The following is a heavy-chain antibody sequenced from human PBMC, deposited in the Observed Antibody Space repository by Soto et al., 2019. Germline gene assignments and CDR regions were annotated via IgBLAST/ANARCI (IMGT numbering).Heavy chain of an antibody. D-gene: IGHD6-19*01. CDR1: RVAFSKFI. CDR3: AKVRYSSPMGYYYGMDV. Sequence: ASVKVSCKASRVAFSKFIVTCVRQAPGLGLEWVGGIIPIFGTANYAQKFQGRVTITADESTSTSYMEVNNLRSEDTAVYYCAKVRYSSPMGYYYGMDVWGQGTTVTVSS. V-gene: IGHV1-69*13. J-gene: IGHJ6*02. CDR2: IIPIFGTA.